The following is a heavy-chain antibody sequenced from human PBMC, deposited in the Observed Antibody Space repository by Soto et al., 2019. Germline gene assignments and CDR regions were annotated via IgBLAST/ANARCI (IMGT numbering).Heavy chain of an antibody. V-gene: IGHV4-4*07. CDR3: ARCGLDYGMDV. CDR1: GGSISSYY. CDR2: FFPTGKT. Sequence: QVQLQESGPGLVKPSETLSLTCTVSGGSISSYYWCWTRQPAGKGLAWIGRFFPTGKTNYNPSLQSRLTMSADTSRNQFSLNLTSVTAADTAVYYCARCGLDYGMDVWGQGTTVTVSS. D-gene: IGHD3-16*01. J-gene: IGHJ6*02.